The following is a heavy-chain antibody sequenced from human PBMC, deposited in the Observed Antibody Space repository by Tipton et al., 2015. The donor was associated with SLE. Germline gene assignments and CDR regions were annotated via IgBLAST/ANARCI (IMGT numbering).Heavy chain of an antibody. D-gene: IGHD3-3*01. Sequence: TLSLTCTVSGGSINTGGYYWSWIRQLPGKGLEWIGEINHSGSTNYNPSLKSRVTISVDTSKNQFSLKLSSVTAADTAVYYCAGSGEHYFDYWGQGTLVTVSS. CDR2: INHSGST. CDR3: AGSGEHYFDY. J-gene: IGHJ4*02. CDR1: GGSINTGGYY. V-gene: IGHV4-31*03.